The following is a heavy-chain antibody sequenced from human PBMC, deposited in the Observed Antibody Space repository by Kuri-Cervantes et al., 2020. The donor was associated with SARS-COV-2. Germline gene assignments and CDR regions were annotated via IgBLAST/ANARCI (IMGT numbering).Heavy chain of an antibody. V-gene: IGHV5-51*01. Sequence: GESLQISCTASGYSFSTHWIVWVRQMPGKGLEWMGIIYPGDSDTRYSPSFQGQVTITADKSISTAYRQCSSLKASDTAIYYGASRAISNYWLDPWGQGTLVTVSS. D-gene: IGHD2-21*01. CDR2: IYPGDSDT. J-gene: IGHJ5*02. CDR1: GYSFSTHW. CDR3: ASRAISNYWLDP.